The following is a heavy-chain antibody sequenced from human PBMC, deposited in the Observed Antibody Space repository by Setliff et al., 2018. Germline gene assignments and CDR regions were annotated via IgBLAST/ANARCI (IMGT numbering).Heavy chain of an antibody. V-gene: IGHV3-7*01. J-gene: IGHJ4*02. Sequence: GGSLRLSCAASGFTFSSYWMSWVRQAPGKGLEWVANINQDGSETYYVDSLKGRLSVSRDNGKNSLYLQMNSLRAEDTAVYYCARASKGLYCGSDCFYTFDSWGPGTLVTVS. CDR2: INQDGSET. D-gene: IGHD2-21*02. CDR3: ARASKGLYCGSDCFYTFDS. CDR1: GFTFSSYW.